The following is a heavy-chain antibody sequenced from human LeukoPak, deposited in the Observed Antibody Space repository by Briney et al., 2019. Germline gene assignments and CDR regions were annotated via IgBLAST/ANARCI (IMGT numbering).Heavy chain of an antibody. D-gene: IGHD1-26*01. CDR1: GFTFSSYS. V-gene: IGHV3-23*01. Sequence: PGGSLRLSCAASGFTFSSYSMNWVRQAPGKGLEWVSAISSSGGSTYYADSVRGRFIISRDSSKNTLYLQMNSLRAEDTAVYYCAKGGAQVGGQGTLVTVSS. J-gene: IGHJ4*02. CDR3: AKGGAQV. CDR2: ISSSGGST.